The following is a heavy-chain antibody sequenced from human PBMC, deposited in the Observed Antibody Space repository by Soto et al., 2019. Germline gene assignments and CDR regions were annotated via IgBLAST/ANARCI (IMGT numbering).Heavy chain of an antibody. CDR1: GFTFANFG. J-gene: IGHJ6*02. CDR3: ARDLSMVTIFGWEYGMDL. V-gene: IGHV3-23*01. Sequence: GGSLRLSCGTSGFTFANFGMGWVRQAPGKGLYWVSGISSSGRRTYYADSVKGRFTISRDNSKNSLYLQMNSLRAEDTAGYYCARDLSMVTIFGWEYGMDLWGQGTTVTVSS. D-gene: IGHD3-3*01. CDR2: ISSSGRRT.